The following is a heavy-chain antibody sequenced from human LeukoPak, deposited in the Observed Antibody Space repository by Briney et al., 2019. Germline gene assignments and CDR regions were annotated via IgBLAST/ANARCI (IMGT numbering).Heavy chain of an antibody. D-gene: IGHD7-27*01. CDR3: ARDHAPGHYYFDY. CDR1: GFTFSSYW. V-gene: IGHV3-7*01. CDR2: IKQDESEK. Sequence: GGSLRLSCAASGFTFSSYWINWVRQAPGKGLEWVANIKQDESEKYYVDSVKGRFAISRDNAKNSLYLQMNSLRAEDTAVYYCARDHAPGHYYFDYWGQGTLVTVSS. J-gene: IGHJ4*02.